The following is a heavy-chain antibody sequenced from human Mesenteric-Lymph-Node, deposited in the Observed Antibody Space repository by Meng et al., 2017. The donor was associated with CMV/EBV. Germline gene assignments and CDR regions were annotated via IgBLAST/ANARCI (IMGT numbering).Heavy chain of an antibody. CDR1: GFSLSTYN. Sequence: GESLKISCTASGFSLSTYNMNWVRQAPGGGLEWVSSISPTGAMYYADSVKGRFTISRDNGKDSLYLQMNSLRAEDTALYYCASSPSNLNPPGDDYWGQGTLVTVSS. CDR3: ASSPSNLNPPGDDY. V-gene: IGHV3-69-1*01. J-gene: IGHJ4*02. CDR2: ISPTGAM. D-gene: IGHD1-14*01.